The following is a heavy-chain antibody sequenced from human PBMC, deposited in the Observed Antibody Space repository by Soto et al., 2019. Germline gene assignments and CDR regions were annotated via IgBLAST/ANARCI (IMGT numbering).Heavy chain of an antibody. V-gene: IGHV4-59*01. D-gene: IGHD6-19*01. J-gene: IGHJ4*02. CDR2: VYYTGST. Sequence: PSETLCLTCTASGGTISGSYWSWIRQAPGKGLEWLGYVYYTGSTNYSPSLRSRVSISVDTSKNEFSLRLSSVTAADTAVYFCARSVAVPGAHIDYWGQGTQVTVSS. CDR1: GGTISGSY. CDR3: ARSVAVPGAHIDY.